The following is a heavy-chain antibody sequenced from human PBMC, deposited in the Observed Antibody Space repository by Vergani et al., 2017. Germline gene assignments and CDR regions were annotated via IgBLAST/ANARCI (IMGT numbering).Heavy chain of an antibody. D-gene: IGHD5-24*01. Sequence: QVQLVQSGAEVKKPGASVKVSCKASGYTFTGYYMHWVRQAPGQGLEWMGWINPNSGGTNYAQKFQGRVTITADESTSTAYMELSSLRSEDTAVYYCATNPEMASDWDAFDIWGQGTMVTVSS. V-gene: IGHV1-2*02. J-gene: IGHJ3*02. CDR3: ATNPEMASDWDAFDI. CDR2: INPNSGGT. CDR1: GYTFTGYY.